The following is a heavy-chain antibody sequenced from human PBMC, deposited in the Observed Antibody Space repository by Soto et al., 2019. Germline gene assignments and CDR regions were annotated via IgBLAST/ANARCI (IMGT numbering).Heavy chain of an antibody. Sequence: GGSLRLSCAASGFTFSDYAMVWVRQAPGKGLEWVSTISGSGGSTHYADSVKGRFTISRDNSKNTVHLQMNSVGAEDMALYYCAKPSLAAAALGSLDYWGQGTLVTVSS. D-gene: IGHD6-13*01. J-gene: IGHJ4*02. CDR1: GFTFSDYA. CDR3: AKPSLAAAALGSLDY. V-gene: IGHV3-23*01. CDR2: ISGSGGST.